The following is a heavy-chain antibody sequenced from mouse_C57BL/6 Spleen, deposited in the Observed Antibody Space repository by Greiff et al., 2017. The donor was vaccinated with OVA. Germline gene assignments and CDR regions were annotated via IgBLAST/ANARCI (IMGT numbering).Heavy chain of an antibody. V-gene: IGHV1-82*01. Sequence: VQLQESGPELVKPGASVKISCKASGYAFSSSWMNWVKQRPGKGLEWIGRIYPGDGDTNYNGKFKGKATLTADKSSSTAYMQLSSLTSEDSAVYFCATTVVATDAMDYWGQGTSVTVSS. J-gene: IGHJ4*01. CDR2: IYPGDGDT. D-gene: IGHD1-1*01. CDR1: GYAFSSSW. CDR3: ATTVVATDAMDY.